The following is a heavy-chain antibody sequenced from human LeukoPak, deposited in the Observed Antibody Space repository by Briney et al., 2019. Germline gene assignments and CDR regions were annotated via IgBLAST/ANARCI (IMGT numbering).Heavy chain of an antibody. CDR2: MRSEARGGTP. CDR3: TTDWPLGDYGSY. CDR1: GFTLRNAW. J-gene: IGHJ4*02. Sequence: PGGSLRPSCATSGFTLRNAWISWVRQAPGKGLEWVGRMRSEARGGTPDYAAPVKGRFTISRDDSKNTLYLQMNSLKTEDTAVYYCTTDWPLGDYGSYWVQGTLVTVSS. D-gene: IGHD4-17*01. V-gene: IGHV3-15*01.